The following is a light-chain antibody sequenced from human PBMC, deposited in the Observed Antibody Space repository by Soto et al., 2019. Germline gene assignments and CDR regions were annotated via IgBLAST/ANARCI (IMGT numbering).Light chain of an antibody. CDR3: QQYRSPTWT. CDR2: GAS. V-gene: IGKV3-20*01. J-gene: IGKJ1*01. Sequence: EIVLTQSPGTLSLSPGERATLSCRASQSASSSYLAWYQQKPGQAPRLLIYGASSRATGIPDRFSGSGSGTDFTLTISRLEPQDCAVYYCQQYRSPTWTFGQGTKVEIK. CDR1: QSASSSY.